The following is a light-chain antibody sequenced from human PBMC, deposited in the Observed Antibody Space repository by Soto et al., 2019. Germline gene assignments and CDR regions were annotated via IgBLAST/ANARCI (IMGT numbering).Light chain of an antibody. CDR2: VGS. V-gene: IGKV2-28*01. J-gene: IGKJ1*01. CDR3: MQALDTQWT. CDR1: QSLLEPHGRSY. Sequence: DIVMTQSPLSLSVTPGEPASISCRSSQSLLEPHGRSYVDWYLQKPAQSPQLLIYVGSNRASGVPDRISASASVTDFTLKISIVEAADVGVYYCMQALDTQWTFCRGTKVEIK.